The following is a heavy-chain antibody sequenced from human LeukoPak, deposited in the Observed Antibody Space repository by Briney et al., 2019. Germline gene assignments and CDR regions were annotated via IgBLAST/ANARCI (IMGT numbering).Heavy chain of an antibody. CDR1: GGSISSYY. J-gene: IGHJ6*02. CDR2: INHSGST. Sequence: SETLSLTCTVSGGSISSYYWSWIRQPPGKGLEWIGEINHSGSTNYNPSLKSRVTISVDTSKNQFSLKLSSVTAADTAVYYCARERDYGDYIRRRPLYYYYGMDVWGQGTTVTVSS. CDR3: ARERDYGDYIRRRPLYYYYGMDV. V-gene: IGHV4-34*01. D-gene: IGHD4-17*01.